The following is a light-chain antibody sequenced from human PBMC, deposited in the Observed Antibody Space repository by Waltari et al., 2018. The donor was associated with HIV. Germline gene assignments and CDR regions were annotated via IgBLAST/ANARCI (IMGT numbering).Light chain of an antibody. CDR1: QTVSSNY. CDR2: GAS. J-gene: IGKJ2*01. CDR3: QQYGGSPLYT. Sequence: EIVLTQSPGTLSLSPGERATLSCWASQTVSSNYLAWYQQKPGQAPRLLIYGASSKAADIPDRFSGSGSGTDFTLTISRLEPEDFAVYYCQQYGGSPLYTFGQRTKLEIK. V-gene: IGKV3-20*01.